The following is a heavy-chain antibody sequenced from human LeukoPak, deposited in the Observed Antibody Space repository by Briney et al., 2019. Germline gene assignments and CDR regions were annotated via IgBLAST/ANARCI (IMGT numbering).Heavy chain of an antibody. CDR1: GFTFSDYY. CDR2: ISSSGSTI. CDR3: ARDEGSSYPFDY. V-gene: IGHV3-11*01. J-gene: IGHJ4*02. D-gene: IGHD2-2*01. Sequence: GGSLRLSCAASGFTFSDYYMNWVRQAPGKGLEWVSYISSSGSTIYYADSVKGRFTISRDNAKNSLYLQMNSLRAEDTAVYFCARDEGSSYPFDYWGQGTLVTVSS.